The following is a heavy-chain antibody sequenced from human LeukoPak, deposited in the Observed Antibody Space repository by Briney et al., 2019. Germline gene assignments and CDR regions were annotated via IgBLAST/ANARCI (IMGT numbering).Heavy chain of an antibody. CDR1: GYTLTELS. D-gene: IGHD6-13*01. CDR3: ATSRQQLVTFDY. V-gene: IGHV1-24*01. CDR2: FDPEDGET. Sequence: ASVKVSCKVSGYTLTELSMHWVRQAPGKGLGWMGGFDPEDGETIYAQKFQGRVTMTEDTSTDTAYMELSSLRSEDTAVYYCATSRQQLVTFDYWGQGTLVTVSS. J-gene: IGHJ4*02.